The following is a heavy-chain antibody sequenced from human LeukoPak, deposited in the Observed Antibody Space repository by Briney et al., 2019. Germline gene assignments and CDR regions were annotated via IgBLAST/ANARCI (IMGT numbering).Heavy chain of an antibody. D-gene: IGHD2-21*02. CDR3: ARDCRPYCASSSYYHMDV. Sequence: GGSLRLSGAASAFTFSSYSMNWVRQAPGKRLEWLSYISGGSGSIIHADSVRGRFTISRDDAMNSLYLQMNSLRAEDTAVYYCARDCRPYCASSSYYHMDVWGQGTTVTVSS. J-gene: IGHJ6*02. V-gene: IGHV3-48*01. CDR2: ISGGSGSI. CDR1: AFTFSSYS.